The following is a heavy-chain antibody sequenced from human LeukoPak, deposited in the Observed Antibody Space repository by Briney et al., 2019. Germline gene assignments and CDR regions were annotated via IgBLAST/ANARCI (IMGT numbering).Heavy chain of an antibody. CDR2: IFHTGST. CDR3: ARDPGDYFDY. Sequence: SETLSLTCAVSGDSISNSNWWSWVRQPPGKGLEWIGYIFHTGSTNYNPSLKSRVTISVDKSKNQFSLRLISVTAADTAVYYCARDPGDYFDYWGQGTLVTVSS. D-gene: IGHD4-17*01. J-gene: IGHJ4*02. V-gene: IGHV4-4*02. CDR1: GDSISNSNW.